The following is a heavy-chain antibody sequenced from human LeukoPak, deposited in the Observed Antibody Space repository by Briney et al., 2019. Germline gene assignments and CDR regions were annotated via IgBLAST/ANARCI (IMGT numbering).Heavy chain of an antibody. CDR1: GGSFSDYY. V-gene: IGHV4-34*01. Sequence: PSETLSLTCAVYGGSFSDYYWSWIRQPPGKGLEWIGEINHSGSTNYNPSLKSRVTISVDTSKNQFSLKLSSVTAADTAVYYCARAPRITIFGVVIFYFDYWGQGTLVTVSS. CDR3: ARAPRITIFGVVIFYFDY. D-gene: IGHD3-3*01. J-gene: IGHJ4*02. CDR2: INHSGST.